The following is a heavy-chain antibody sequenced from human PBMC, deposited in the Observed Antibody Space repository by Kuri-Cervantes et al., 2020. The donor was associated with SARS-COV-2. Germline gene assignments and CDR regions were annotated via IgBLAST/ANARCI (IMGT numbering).Heavy chain of an antibody. J-gene: IGHJ4*02. CDR3: VKVNNPQAAIYYFDY. Sequence: GESLKIFCSASGFTFSSYAMHWVRQAPGKGLEYVSAISSNGGSTYYADSVKGRFTISRDNSKNTLYLQMSSLRAEDTAVYYCVKVNNPQAAIYYFDYWGQGTLVTVSS. CDR1: GFTFSSYA. V-gene: IGHV3-64D*08. D-gene: IGHD2-2*01. CDR2: ISSNGGST.